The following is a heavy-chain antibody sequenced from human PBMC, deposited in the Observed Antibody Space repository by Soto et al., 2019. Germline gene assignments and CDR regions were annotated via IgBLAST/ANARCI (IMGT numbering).Heavy chain of an antibody. CDR1: GFTFDDYT. D-gene: IGHD6-6*01. Sequence: GGSLRLSCAASGFTFDDYTMHWVRQAPGKGLEWVSLISWDGGSTYYADSVKGRFTISRDNSKNSLYLQMNSLRTEDTALYYCAKGTGEYSSSSLEYWGKGTLVTVSS. J-gene: IGHJ4*02. CDR3: AKGTGEYSSSSLEY. CDR2: ISWDGGST. V-gene: IGHV3-43*01.